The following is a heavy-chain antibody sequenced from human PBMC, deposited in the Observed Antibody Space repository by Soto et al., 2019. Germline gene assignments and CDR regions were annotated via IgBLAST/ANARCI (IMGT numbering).Heavy chain of an antibody. V-gene: IGHV4-38-2*01. CDR2: IYHSGTT. CDR3: PTSDSVGYYPY. Sequence: PSDPLSLTCAVSGDSISSGYYWACIRQPPGTGLEWVACIYHSGTTYYNPPLTTRVTISVDTSTNQSSLKLTAVTAAASAVIYCPTSDSVGYYPYLGQGTLVTVSS. D-gene: IGHD3-22*01. J-gene: IGHJ4*02. CDR1: GDSISSGYY.